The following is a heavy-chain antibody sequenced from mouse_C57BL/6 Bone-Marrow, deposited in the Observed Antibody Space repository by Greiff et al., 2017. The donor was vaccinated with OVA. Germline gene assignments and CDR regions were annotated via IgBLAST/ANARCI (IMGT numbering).Heavy chain of an antibody. CDR1: GFTFSSYG. V-gene: IGHV5-6*01. J-gene: IGHJ1*03. CDR3: ARRPIYWYFDV. CDR2: ISSGGSYT. D-gene: IGHD6-5*01. Sequence: EVQLVESGGALVKPGGSLKLSCAASGFTFSSYGMSWVRQTPDKRLEWVATISSGGSYTYYPDSVKGRFTISRDNAKNTLYLQMSSLKSEDTAMYYCARRPIYWYFDVWGTGTTVTVSS.